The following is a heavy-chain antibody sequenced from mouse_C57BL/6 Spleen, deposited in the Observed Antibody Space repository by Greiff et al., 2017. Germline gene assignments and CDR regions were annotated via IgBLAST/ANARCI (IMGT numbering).Heavy chain of an antibody. CDR1: GYTFTDYY. V-gene: IGHV1-26*01. D-gene: IGHD2-10*02. J-gene: IGHJ4*01. Sequence: VQLQQSGPELVKPGASVKISCKASGYTFTDYYMNWVKQSHGKSLEWIGDINPNNGGTSYNQKFKGKATLTVDKSSSTAYMELRSLTSEDSAVYYCARGYGYDAMDYWGQGTSVTVSS. CDR2: INPNNGGT. CDR3: ARGYGYDAMDY.